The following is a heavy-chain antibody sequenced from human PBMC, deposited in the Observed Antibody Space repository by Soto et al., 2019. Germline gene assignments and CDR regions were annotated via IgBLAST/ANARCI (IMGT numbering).Heavy chain of an antibody. CDR3: TTDLSSTDYYHGMDV. J-gene: IGHJ6*02. V-gene: IGHV3-15*01. CDR2: ISYGGTT. D-gene: IGHD4-17*01. CDR1: GFTFSSYG. Sequence: PGGSLRLSCAASGFTFSSYGMHWVRQAPGKGLEWVAVISYGGTTDYAAPVKGRFTISRDDSKNTLYLQMNSLKIEDTAVYYCTTDLSSTDYYHGMDVWGQGTTVTVSS.